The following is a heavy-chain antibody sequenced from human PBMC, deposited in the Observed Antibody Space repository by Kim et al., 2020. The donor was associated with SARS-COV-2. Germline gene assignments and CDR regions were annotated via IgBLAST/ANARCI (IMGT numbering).Heavy chain of an antibody. V-gene: IGHV3-23*01. J-gene: IGHJ6*02. CDR3: AKDLWDYSAMDA. Sequence: HYAGAVKGRFIISRDDSKSTLYLRLNSLRAEDTALYYCAKDLWDYSAMDAWGQGTTVTVSS. D-gene: IGHD1-26*01.